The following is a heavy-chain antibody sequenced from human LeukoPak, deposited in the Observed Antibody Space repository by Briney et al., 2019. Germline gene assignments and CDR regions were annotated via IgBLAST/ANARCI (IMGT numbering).Heavy chain of an antibody. D-gene: IGHD6-19*01. V-gene: IGHV3-30*18. CDR2: ISYDGTDK. Sequence: GRSLRLSCAASGFTFSVYGMYWVRQPSGKGLEWVALISYDGTDKYHVDSVKGRFTISRDNSNNTLYLQMNSLRPDDTAVYYCAKAGYSSGWTRYYGMDVWGQGTTVAVSS. CDR3: AKAGYSSGWTRYYGMDV. CDR1: GFTFSVYG. J-gene: IGHJ6*02.